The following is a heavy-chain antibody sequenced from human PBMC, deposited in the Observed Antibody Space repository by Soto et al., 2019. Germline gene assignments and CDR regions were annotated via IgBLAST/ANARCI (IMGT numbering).Heavy chain of an antibody. Sequence: SVKVSCKASGGTFSSYAISWVRQAPGQGLEWMGGIIPIFGTANYAQKFQGRVTITADESTSTAYMELSSLRSEDTAVYYCARDTANTVSGNPDSFTGAWGQGTLVTVSS. CDR2: IIPIFGTA. CDR1: GGTFSSYA. D-gene: IGHD5-18*01. V-gene: IGHV1-69*13. J-gene: IGHJ5*02. CDR3: ARDTANTVSGNPDSFTGA.